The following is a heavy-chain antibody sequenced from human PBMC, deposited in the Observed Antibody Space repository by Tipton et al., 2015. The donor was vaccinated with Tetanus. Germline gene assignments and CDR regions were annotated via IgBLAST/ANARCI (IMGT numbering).Heavy chain of an antibody. Sequence: SLRLSCTGSGFTISNTGMNWVRQAPGKGLEWISYISATSSVRYYADSVRGRFTISRDNAKNSLYLQMNGLRDEDTAVYYCATKVGTTPWGQGTLVIVSS. CDR2: ISATSSVR. D-gene: IGHD1-14*01. V-gene: IGHV3-48*02. CDR1: GFTISNTG. CDR3: ATKVGTTP. J-gene: IGHJ5*02.